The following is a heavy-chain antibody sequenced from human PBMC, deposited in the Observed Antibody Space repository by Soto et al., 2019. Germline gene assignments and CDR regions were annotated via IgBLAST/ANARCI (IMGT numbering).Heavy chain of an antibody. J-gene: IGHJ4*02. CDR3: ASSEWELLPAHY. CDR1: GYTFTSYA. D-gene: IGHD1-26*01. Sequence: ASVKVSCKASGYTFTSYAMHWVRQAPGQRLECMGWINAGNGNTKYXXKFQVRVXXTRDRSASTGXMELSXLGSEDTGVYYCASSEWELLPAHYWGQGTLVTVS. V-gene: IGHV1-3*01. CDR2: INAGNGNT.